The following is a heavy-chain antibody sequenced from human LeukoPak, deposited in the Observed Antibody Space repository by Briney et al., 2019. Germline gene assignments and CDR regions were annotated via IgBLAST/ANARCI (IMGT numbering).Heavy chain of an antibody. CDR1: GFTLSTNA. CDR3: ANRRGTYRGFDY. D-gene: IGHD1-26*01. CDR2: VGPSGTT. J-gene: IGHJ4*02. Sequence: GGSLRLSCAVSGFTLSTNAMSWVRQAPGKGLAWVSAVGPSGTTFYADSVKGRFTISRDLSKNTLYLQMNSLRVEDTALYYCANRRGTYRGFDYWGQGTLVTVSS. V-gene: IGHV3-23*01.